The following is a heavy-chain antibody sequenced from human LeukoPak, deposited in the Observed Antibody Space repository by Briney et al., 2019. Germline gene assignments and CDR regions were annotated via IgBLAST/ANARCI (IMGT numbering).Heavy chain of an antibody. CDR2: ISGDGGST. CDR1: GFTFDDYA. CDR3: AKDPATRDGHGAWFDP. D-gene: IGHD5-24*01. Sequence: GGSLRLSCAASGFTFDDYAIHWVRQAPGKSLEWVSLISGDGGSTYYADSVKGRFTISRDNSKNSLYLQMNSLRTEDTALYYCAKDPATRDGHGAWFDPWGQGTLVTVSS. J-gene: IGHJ5*02. V-gene: IGHV3-43*02.